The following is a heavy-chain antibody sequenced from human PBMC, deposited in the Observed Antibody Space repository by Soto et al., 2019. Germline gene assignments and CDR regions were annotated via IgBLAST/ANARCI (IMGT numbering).Heavy chain of an antibody. CDR1: GFTFSDYL. CDR3: AKGRSYYYYYGVDV. J-gene: IGHJ6*02. Sequence: PGGSLRLSCVVSGFTFSDYLMDWVRQAPGKGLEWVGRSRSKVSSYTAEYAASVKGRFTVSRDDSKNSLYLQMNSLKIEDTALYYCAKGRSYYYYYGVDVWGQGTTVTVSS. CDR2: SRSKVSSYTA. V-gene: IGHV3-72*01.